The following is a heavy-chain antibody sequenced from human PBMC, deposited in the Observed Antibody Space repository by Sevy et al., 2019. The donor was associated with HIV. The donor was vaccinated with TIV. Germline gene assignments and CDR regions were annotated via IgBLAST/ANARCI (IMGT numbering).Heavy chain of an antibody. D-gene: IGHD1-1*01. CDR1: GFSFRNYG. Sequence: GGSLRLSCAASGFSFRNYGMHWVRQAPGKGLEWVAVITYDGSNTHYADSVKGRFTISRDNPKNPLFLQMSSLRAEDTAVYHCAKQDNWNDFPFDYWGQGILVTVSS. V-gene: IGHV3-30*18. CDR2: ITYDGSNT. CDR3: AKQDNWNDFPFDY. J-gene: IGHJ4*02.